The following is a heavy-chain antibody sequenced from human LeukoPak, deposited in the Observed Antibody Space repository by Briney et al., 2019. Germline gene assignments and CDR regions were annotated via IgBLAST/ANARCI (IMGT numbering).Heavy chain of an antibody. D-gene: IGHD5-12*01. CDR3: ARVPGSYSGYDNPGY. CDR1: GGSISSSSYY. CDR2: IYYSGST. V-gene: IGHV4-39*01. Sequence: KPSETLSLTCTVSGGSISSSSYYWGWIRQPPGKGLEWIGSIYYSGSTYYNPSLKSRVTISVDTSKNQFTLKLSSVTAADTAVYYCARVPGSYSGYDNPGYWGQGTLVTVSS. J-gene: IGHJ4*02.